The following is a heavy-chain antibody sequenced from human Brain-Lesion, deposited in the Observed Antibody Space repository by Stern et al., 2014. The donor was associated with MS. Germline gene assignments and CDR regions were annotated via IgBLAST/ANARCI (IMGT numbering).Heavy chain of an antibody. D-gene: IGHD1-26*01. CDR1: GYTLTELS. J-gene: IGHJ4*02. Sequence: MQLVESGAEVKKPGASVKVSCKVSGYTLTELSMHWVRQAPRKGLEWMGGFDPEDGETIYAQKFQGRVTMTEDTSTDTAYMELSSLRSEDTAVYYCATLSPGAGGNYYRNFDYWGQGTLVTVSS. CDR3: ATLSPGAGGNYYRNFDY. V-gene: IGHV1-24*01. CDR2: FDPEDGET.